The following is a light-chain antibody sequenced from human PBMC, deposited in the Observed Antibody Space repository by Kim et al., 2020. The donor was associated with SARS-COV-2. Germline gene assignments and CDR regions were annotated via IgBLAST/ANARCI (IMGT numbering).Light chain of an antibody. Sequence: SSELTQDPAVSVALGQTVRLTCQGDSLRSYYASWYQQKPGQAPVLVIYGKNNRPSGIPDRFSGSSSGNTASLTITGAQAEDEADYYCNSRDSRGNHLVFG. CDR1: SLRSYY. J-gene: IGLJ2*01. V-gene: IGLV3-19*01. CDR2: GKN. CDR3: NSRDSRGNHLV.